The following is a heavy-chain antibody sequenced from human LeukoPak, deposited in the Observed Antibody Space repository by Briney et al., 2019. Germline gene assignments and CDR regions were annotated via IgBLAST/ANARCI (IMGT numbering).Heavy chain of an antibody. CDR2: ISAYNGNT. CDR3: ARENWNDVGNWFDP. Sequence: ASVKVSCKASGYTFTGYYMHWVRQAPGQGLEWMGWISAYNGNTNYAQKLQGRVTMTTDTSTSTAYMELRSLRSDDTAVYYCARENWNDVGNWFDPWGQGTLVTVSS. CDR1: GYTFTGYY. D-gene: IGHD1-1*01. V-gene: IGHV1-18*04. J-gene: IGHJ5*02.